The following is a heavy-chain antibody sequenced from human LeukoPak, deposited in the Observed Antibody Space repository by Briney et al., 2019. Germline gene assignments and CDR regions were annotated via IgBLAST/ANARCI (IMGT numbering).Heavy chain of an antibody. CDR3: VKVRGASSGHYDFFDP. V-gene: IGHV3-9*01. J-gene: IGHJ5*02. D-gene: IGHD3-22*01. CDR1: GFTFDDYA. CDR2: ITWNSGTI. Sequence: TGGSLRLSCAASGFTFDDYAMHWVRQAPGKGLEWVSGITWNSGTIGYADSVKGRFTISRDNAKNSLYLQMNSLRAEDTALYYCVKVRGASSGHYDFFDPWGQGTLVTVSS.